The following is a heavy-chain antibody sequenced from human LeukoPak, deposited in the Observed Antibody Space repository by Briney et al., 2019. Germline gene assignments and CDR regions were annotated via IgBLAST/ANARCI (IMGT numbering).Heavy chain of an antibody. CDR1: GFTFSTYW. J-gene: IGHJ4*02. D-gene: IGHD1-26*01. Sequence: RGSLRLSCAASGFTFSTYWMHWVRQAPGKGLEWVSRVNRDGGATSYADSVKGRFTISRDNAKNTVYLQMNSLRVEDTALYYCTRDFYSIDYWGQGTLVSVSS. CDR2: VNRDGGAT. CDR3: TRDFYSIDY. V-gene: IGHV3-74*01.